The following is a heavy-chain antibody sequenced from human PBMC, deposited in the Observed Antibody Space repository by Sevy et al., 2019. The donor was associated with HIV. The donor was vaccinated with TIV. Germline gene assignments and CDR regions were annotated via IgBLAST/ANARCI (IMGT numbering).Heavy chain of an antibody. V-gene: IGHV3-7*03. D-gene: IGHD2-2*01. CDR3: ARDCNSASCLWGLDV. CDR1: GFTFSNYW. Sequence: GGSLRLSCAASGFTFSNYWMTWVRQAPGKGLEWVANIKRDGSEKYYVDSVKGRFTISRDNAKNSLYLQMNSLRAEDTALYYCARDCNSASCLWGLDVWGQGNTVTVSS. CDR2: IKRDGSEK. J-gene: IGHJ6*02.